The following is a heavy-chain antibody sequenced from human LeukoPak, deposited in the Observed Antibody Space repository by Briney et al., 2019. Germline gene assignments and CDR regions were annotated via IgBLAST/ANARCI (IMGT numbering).Heavy chain of an antibody. Sequence: RGESLEISCKGSGYNFTRYWIGWGRQVPGKGLEWRGIIYPGESDTIYSPSCQGQVTISAGKSRSTASLEWSSLKASDTAMYYCASRWFGDISFDYWGQGTLVTVSS. CDR3: ASRWFGDISFDY. D-gene: IGHD3-10*01. V-gene: IGHV5-51*01. CDR2: IYPGESDT. J-gene: IGHJ4*02. CDR1: GYNFTRYW.